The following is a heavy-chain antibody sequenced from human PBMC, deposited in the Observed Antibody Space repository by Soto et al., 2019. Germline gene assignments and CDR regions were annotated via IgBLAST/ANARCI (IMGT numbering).Heavy chain of an antibody. CDR3: TRDTGGKGAY. J-gene: IGHJ4*02. V-gene: IGHV3-74*01. CDR1: GFTFSSYW. D-gene: IGHD3-16*01. CDR2: IDEYGSTI. Sequence: GGSLRLSCAASGFTFSSYWMHWVRQVPGKGLLWVSRIDEYGSTINYADSVKGRFTISRDNARNTLYLEMNSLRAEDTALYYCTRDTGGKGAYWGPGTLVTVSS.